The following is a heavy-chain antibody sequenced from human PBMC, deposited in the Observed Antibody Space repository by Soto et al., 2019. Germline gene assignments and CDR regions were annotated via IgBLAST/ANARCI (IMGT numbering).Heavy chain of an antibody. CDR3: ARDLGGPDY. D-gene: IGHD3-16*01. J-gene: IGHJ4*02. Sequence: GGSLRLSCAASGFSLSPYWMHWVRQVPGRGLEWVARLSSDGFGAAYADSVKGRFFISRDIARNTLSLQMKSLRADDTAVYYCARDLGGPDYWGRGTSVTVSS. CDR2: LSSDGFGA. V-gene: IGHV3-74*03. CDR1: GFSLSPYW.